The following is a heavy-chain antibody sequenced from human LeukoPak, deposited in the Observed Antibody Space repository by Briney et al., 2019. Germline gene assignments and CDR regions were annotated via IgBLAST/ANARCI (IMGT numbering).Heavy chain of an antibody. Sequence: GGSLRLSCAASGFTFSSYSMNWVRQAPGKGLEWVSSISSSSSNIYYADSVKGRFTVSRDNAKNSLYLQMNSLRAEDTAVYYCARDVGIAAAIYYFDYWGQGTLVTVSS. D-gene: IGHD6-13*01. CDR2: ISSSSSNI. CDR1: GFTFSSYS. J-gene: IGHJ4*02. CDR3: ARDVGIAAAIYYFDY. V-gene: IGHV3-21*01.